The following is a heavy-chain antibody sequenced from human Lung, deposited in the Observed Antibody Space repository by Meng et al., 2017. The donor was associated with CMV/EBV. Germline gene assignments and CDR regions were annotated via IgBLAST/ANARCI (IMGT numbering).Heavy chain of an antibody. Sequence: GGSLRLXXAASGFTFSSTWMHWVRQAPGKGLVWVSRINSVGSSTIYADSVKGRFTISIDNAKNTLYLQMNSLRSEDTAVYYCAREPYDYDSSLDYWGQGTLVTVSS. CDR1: GFTFSSTW. V-gene: IGHV3-74*01. D-gene: IGHD3-22*01. CDR3: AREPYDYDSSLDY. CDR2: INSVGSST. J-gene: IGHJ4*02.